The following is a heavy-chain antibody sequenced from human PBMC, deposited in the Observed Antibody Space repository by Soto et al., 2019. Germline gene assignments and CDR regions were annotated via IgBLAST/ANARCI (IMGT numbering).Heavy chain of an antibody. J-gene: IGHJ4*02. Sequence: GESLKISCKGSGYSFNSYWIAWVRQMPGKGLEWMGIIFPGDSETTYSPSFQGQVTISADKSISTAYLQWSSLKASDTAIYYCARAPRQLEDYWAQGTLVPVSS. V-gene: IGHV5-51*01. D-gene: IGHD6-13*01. CDR2: IFPGDSET. CDR3: ARAPRQLEDY. CDR1: GYSFNSYW.